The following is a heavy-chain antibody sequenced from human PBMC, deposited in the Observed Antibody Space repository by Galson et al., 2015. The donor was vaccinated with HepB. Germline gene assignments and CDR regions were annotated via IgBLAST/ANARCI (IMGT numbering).Heavy chain of an antibody. D-gene: IGHD4-17*01. Sequence: QSGAEVKKPGESLRISCKASGYGFTSYWITWVRQMPGKGLEWMGRIEPSDSYTNYSPSFQGHVTISADKSISTAYLQWSSLKAPDTAMYYCARQRDYASPRIDYWGQGILVTVSS. CDR3: ARQRDYASPRIDY. V-gene: IGHV5-10-1*01. J-gene: IGHJ4*02. CDR2: IEPSDSYT. CDR1: GYGFTSYW.